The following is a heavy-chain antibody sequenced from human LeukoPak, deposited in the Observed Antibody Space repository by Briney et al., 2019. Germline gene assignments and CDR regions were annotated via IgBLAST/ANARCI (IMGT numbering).Heavy chain of an antibody. J-gene: IGHJ3*02. CDR1: GFSFSSYN. CDR3: AEWGKYYYDKGAFDI. V-gene: IGHV3-48*03. Sequence: PGGSLRLSCAASGFSFSSYNMNWIRQAPGKGLEWASYIRSSGSTIYYADSVKGRFTISRDNAKNSLYLQMNSLRAEDTAVYYCAEWGKYYYDKGAFDIWGQGTMVTVSS. D-gene: IGHD3-22*01. CDR2: IRSSGSTI.